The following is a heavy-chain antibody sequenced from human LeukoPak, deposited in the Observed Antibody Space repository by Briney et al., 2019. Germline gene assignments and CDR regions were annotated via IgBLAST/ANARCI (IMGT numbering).Heavy chain of an antibody. D-gene: IGHD3-3*01. Sequence: GGSLRLSCAASGFTFSSYSMNWVRQAPGKGLEWVSSISSSSSYIYYADSVKGRFTISRDNAKNSLYLQMNSLRAEDTAVYYCARGTISLLDYYYYYYMDVWGKGTTVTVSS. V-gene: IGHV3-21*01. CDR3: ARGTISLLDYYYYYYMDV. CDR1: GFTFSSYS. J-gene: IGHJ6*03. CDR2: ISSSSSYI.